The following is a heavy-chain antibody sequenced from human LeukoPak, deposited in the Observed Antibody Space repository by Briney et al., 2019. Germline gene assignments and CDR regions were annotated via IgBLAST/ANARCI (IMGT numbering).Heavy chain of an antibody. CDR1: GGSITNYY. CDR3: ARHSYLSDTGWFYFDH. Sequence: SETMSLTCTVSGGSITNYYWSWVRQPPGKGLEWIAYVHFSGTPNYTNYNPSLTSRLTISLDTSRNQVSLNLTSVSAADTAVYYCARHSYLSDTGWFYFDHWGQGALVTVSP. CDR2: VHFSGTPNYT. D-gene: IGHD6-19*01. J-gene: IGHJ4*02. V-gene: IGHV4-59*08.